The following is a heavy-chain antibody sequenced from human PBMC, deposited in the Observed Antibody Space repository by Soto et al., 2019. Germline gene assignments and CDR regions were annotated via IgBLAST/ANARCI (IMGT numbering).Heavy chain of an antibody. J-gene: IGHJ4*02. D-gene: IGHD3-16*01. CDR1: GFTFSSYA. V-gene: IGHV3-23*01. CDR3: ANRGSLRPFDY. Sequence: GGSLRLSCAASGFTFSSYAMSWVRQAPGKGLEWVSATSGSGGSTYYADSVKGRFTISRDNSKNTLYLQMNSLRAQDTAVYYCANRGSLRPFDYWGQGTLVTVSS. CDR2: TSGSGGST.